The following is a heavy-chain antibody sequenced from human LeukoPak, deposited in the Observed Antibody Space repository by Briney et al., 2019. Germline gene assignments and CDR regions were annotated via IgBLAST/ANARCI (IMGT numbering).Heavy chain of an antibody. CDR2: IKSKSDGGTT. D-gene: IGHD3-10*01. CDR3: TTLVVRGVIIDY. V-gene: IGHV3-15*07. Sequence: PGGSLRLSCAASGFTFSNAWMNWVRQAPGKGLEWVGRIKSKSDGGTTDYAAPVEGRFTISRDDSTNTLYLQMNSLQTEDTAVYYCTTLVVRGVIIDYWGQGTLVTVSS. J-gene: IGHJ4*02. CDR1: GFTFSNAW.